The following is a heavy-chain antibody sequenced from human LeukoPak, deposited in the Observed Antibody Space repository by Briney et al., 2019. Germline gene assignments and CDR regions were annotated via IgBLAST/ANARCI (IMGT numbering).Heavy chain of an antibody. Sequence: QSGGSLRLSCAASGFTFSSYAMHWVRQAPGKGLEWVAVISYDGSNKYYADSVKGRFTISRDNSKNTLYLQMNSLRAEDTAVYYCAKDKLEGQHGYYYYYGMDVWGQGTTVTVSS. CDR1: GFTFSSYA. D-gene: IGHD6-13*01. J-gene: IGHJ6*02. CDR2: ISYDGSNK. V-gene: IGHV3-30-3*01. CDR3: AKDKLEGQHGYYYYYGMDV.